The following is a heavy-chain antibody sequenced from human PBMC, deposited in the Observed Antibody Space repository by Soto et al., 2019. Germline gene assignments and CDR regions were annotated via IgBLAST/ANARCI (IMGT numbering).Heavy chain of an antibody. Sequence: SVKVSCKASGGSFSTNPISWVRQAPGQGLEWMGGTGSGTGPGNHAQKFQGRLTVTADKSTSTVYMELTNLSSEDTAVYYCARRDSGGFYRFFDSWGQGTLVTVSS. V-gene: IGHV1-69*06. D-gene: IGHD2-15*01. CDR3: ARRDSGGFYRFFDS. J-gene: IGHJ4*02. CDR1: GGSFSTNP. CDR2: TGSGTGPG.